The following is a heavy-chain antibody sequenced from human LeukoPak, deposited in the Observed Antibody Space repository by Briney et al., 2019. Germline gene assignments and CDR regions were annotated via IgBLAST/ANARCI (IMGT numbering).Heavy chain of an antibody. D-gene: IGHD3-16*02. Sequence: GGSLRLSCTASGFTFGDYAKSWVRQAPGEGRVGVGFSRCKAYGGTTEYAASVKGRFTISRDDSKSIAYLQMNSLKTEDTAVYYCTRGITFGGVIVIGFDYWGQGTLVTVSS. J-gene: IGHJ4*02. CDR1: GFTFGDYA. CDR3: TRGITFGGVIVIGFDY. V-gene: IGHV3-49*04. CDR2: SRCKAYGGTT.